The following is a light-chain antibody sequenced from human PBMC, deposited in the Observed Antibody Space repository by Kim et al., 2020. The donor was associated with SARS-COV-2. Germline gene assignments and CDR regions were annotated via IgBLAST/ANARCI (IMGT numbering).Light chain of an antibody. J-gene: IGKJ2*01. CDR1: QYISNH. V-gene: IGKV1-39*01. Sequence: DIQMTQSPSSLPASVGDRVTITCWASQYISNHLNWYQHKPGKAPELLIYAATSLQSGVPSRFSGGGSGTDFTLTISSLQPEDFAAYYCQQGYRTPVTFGQGTKLEI. CDR2: AAT. CDR3: QQGYRTPVT.